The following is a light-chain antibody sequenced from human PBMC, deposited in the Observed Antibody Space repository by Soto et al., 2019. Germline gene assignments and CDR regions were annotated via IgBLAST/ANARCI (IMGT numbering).Light chain of an antibody. CDR1: QGVTTN. CDR2: DVS. V-gene: IGKV3-15*01. CDR3: QQYNNWPFS. J-gene: IGKJ5*01. Sequence: EIMMTQSPATLSVSPGERATLSCRAGQGVTTNFAWYQQKSGQSPRLLIYDVSIRATGVPARFSATGSETDFTLTISGLQSEDSAVYFCQQYNNWPFSFGQGTLLEVK.